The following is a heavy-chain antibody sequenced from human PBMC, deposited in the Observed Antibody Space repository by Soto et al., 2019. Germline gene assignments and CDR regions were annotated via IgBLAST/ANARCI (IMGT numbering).Heavy chain of an antibody. CDR3: AIAKSSSWHNFDY. CDR1: GFIFSTYT. J-gene: IGHJ4*02. Sequence: QVQLVESGGGVVQPGRSLRLSCAASGFIFSTYTMHWVRQAPGKGLEWLTVMSYDGSQKYYADSVKGRLTISRDNSKNTLYLQMTSLRAEDTAVYHCAIAKSSSWHNFDYWGQGTLATVSS. V-gene: IGHV3-30-3*01. CDR2: MSYDGSQK. D-gene: IGHD6-13*01.